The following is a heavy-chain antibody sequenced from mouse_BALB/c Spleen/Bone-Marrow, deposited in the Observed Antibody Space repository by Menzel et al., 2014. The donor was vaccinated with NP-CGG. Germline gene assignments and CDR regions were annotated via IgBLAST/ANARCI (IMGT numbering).Heavy chain of an antibody. CDR2: FCNGGGCT. V-gene: IGHV5-12-2*01. J-gene: IGHJ4*01. Sequence: EVKLVESGGGLVQPGGSLKLSCAASGFTFSSHTLSWVRQTPEKRLEWVAYFCNGGGCTYYPDTVKGRFTIPRDNAKNTLYLQMSSLKSEDKAMYYCARHGYYGSRAIDYWGQGTSVTVSS. D-gene: IGHD1-1*01. CDR1: GFTFSSHT. CDR3: ARHGYYGSRAIDY.